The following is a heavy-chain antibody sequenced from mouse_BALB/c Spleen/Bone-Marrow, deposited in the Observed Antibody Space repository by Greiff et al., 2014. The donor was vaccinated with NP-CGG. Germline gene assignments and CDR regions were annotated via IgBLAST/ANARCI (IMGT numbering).Heavy chain of an antibody. D-gene: IGHD1-1*01. Sequence: VQLQQSGAEIAKPGASVKLSCTASGFNIKDTYMHWVKQRPEQGLEWIGRIDPANGDTKYDPKFQGKATITADTSSNTAYLQLSSLTSEDTAVYYCTKPSFYYGSSYWYFDVWGAGTTVTVSS. CDR3: TKPSFYYGSSYWYFDV. CDR2: IDPANGDT. V-gene: IGHV14-3*02. J-gene: IGHJ1*01. CDR1: GFNIKDTY.